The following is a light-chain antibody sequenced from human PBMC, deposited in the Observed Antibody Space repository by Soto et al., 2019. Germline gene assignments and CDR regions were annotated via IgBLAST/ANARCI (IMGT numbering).Light chain of an antibody. CDR3: QQYNNWPPRMIA. V-gene: IGKV3-15*01. Sequence: EIVMTQSPGTLSVFPGERATLSCRASQSVSSNLAWYQQKPGQAPRLLIYGASTRATGIPARFSGSGSGTEFTLTISSLQSEDSAVYFCQQYNNWPPRMIAFGQGTRLEIK. CDR1: QSVSSN. CDR2: GAS. J-gene: IGKJ5*01.